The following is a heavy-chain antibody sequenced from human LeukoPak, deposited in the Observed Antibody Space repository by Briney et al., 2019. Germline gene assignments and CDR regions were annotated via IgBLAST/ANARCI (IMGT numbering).Heavy chain of an antibody. CDR1: EFTFSSYA. Sequence: EGSLRLSCAASEFTFSSYAMSWVRQPPGKGLEWVSTISSSGGGTYYADSVKGRFTISRDNSKNTLYQQMNSLRPENTALYCGAGYFCSGGSRYRSFDYWGQGTLVTVSS. J-gene: IGHJ4*02. V-gene: IGHV3-23*01. D-gene: IGHD2-15*01. CDR3: AGYFCSGGSRYRSFDY. CDR2: ISSSGGGT.